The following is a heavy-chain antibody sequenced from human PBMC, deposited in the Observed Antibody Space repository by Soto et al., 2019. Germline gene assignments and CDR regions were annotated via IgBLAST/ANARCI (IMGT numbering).Heavy chain of an antibody. D-gene: IGHD1-26*01. J-gene: IGHJ5*02. Sequence: QVQLQESGPGLVKPSETLSLTCTVSGDFINSNYWSWIRQPPGKGLEWIGCIYYSGSTNYNPSLKGRVPISVDRSKNQFSLKLSSVTAADTAVYYCARRLGPRGIDPWGQGTLVTVSS. V-gene: IGHV4-59*08. CDR1: GDFINSNY. CDR2: IYYSGST. CDR3: ARRLGPRGIDP.